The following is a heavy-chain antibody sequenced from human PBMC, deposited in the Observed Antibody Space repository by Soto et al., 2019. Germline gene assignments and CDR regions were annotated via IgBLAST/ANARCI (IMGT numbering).Heavy chain of an antibody. CDR1: GFTFSSYG. D-gene: IGHD3-10*01. CDR2: ISYDGSNK. J-gene: IGHJ5*02. CDR3: ASSLCWSGSYYNL. V-gene: IGHV3-30*03. Sequence: PGGSLRLSCAASGFTFSSYGMHWVRQAPGKGLEWVTVISYDGSNKYYADSVKGRFTISRDNSKNTLYLQMNSLRAEDTAVYYCASSLCWSGSYYNLWGQGTLVTVSS.